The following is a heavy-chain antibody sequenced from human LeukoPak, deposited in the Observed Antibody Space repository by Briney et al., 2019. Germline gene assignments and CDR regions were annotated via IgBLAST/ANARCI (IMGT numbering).Heavy chain of an antibody. CDR3: AKDLHYGSADY. CDR2: ISTSSSYI. Sequence: GGSLRLSCAASRFTFSTYSMNWVRQAPGKGLEWVSFISTSSSYIYYADSVKGRFTISRDNAKNSLYLQMNSLRAEDTAVYYCAKDLHYGSADYWGQGTLVTVSS. J-gene: IGHJ4*02. D-gene: IGHD3-10*01. V-gene: IGHV3-21*01. CDR1: RFTFSTYS.